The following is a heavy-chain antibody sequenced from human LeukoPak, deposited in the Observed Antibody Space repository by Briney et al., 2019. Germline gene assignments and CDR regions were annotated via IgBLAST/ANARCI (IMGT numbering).Heavy chain of an antibody. CDR2: ISARGGNP. J-gene: IGHJ4*02. Sequence: GGTLRLSCTPSGFTFSSYAMSGVPPAPRKGREGVSGISARGGNPYHADPVKGRFTISRDNSKNTLYLQMKSLRAEDTAVYYCARLVWLDRNFDYWGQGTLLTVSS. D-gene: IGHD6-19*01. V-gene: IGHV3-23*01. CDR3: ARLVWLDRNFDY. CDR1: GFTFSSYA.